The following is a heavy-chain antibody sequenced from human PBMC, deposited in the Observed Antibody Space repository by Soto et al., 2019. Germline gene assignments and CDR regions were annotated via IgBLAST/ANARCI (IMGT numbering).Heavy chain of an antibody. CDR1: GFTFSSYA. J-gene: IGHJ4*02. Sequence: QSGGSLRLSCAASGFTFSSYAMHWVRQAPGKGLEWVAVISYDGSNKYYADSVKGRFTISRDNSKNTLYLQMNSLRAEDTAVYYCAHLVDDFWIPDYWGQGTLVTVSS. CDR2: ISYDGSNK. D-gene: IGHD3-3*01. CDR3: AHLVDDFWIPDY. V-gene: IGHV3-30-3*01.